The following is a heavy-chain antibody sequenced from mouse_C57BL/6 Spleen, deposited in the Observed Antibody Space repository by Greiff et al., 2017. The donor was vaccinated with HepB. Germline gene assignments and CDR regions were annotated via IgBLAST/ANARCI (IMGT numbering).Heavy chain of an antibody. V-gene: IGHV1-80*01. J-gene: IGHJ2*01. CDR3: ARPVVASGFDY. D-gene: IGHD1-1*01. CDR2: IYPGDGDT. CDR1: GYAFSSYW. Sequence: QVQLKESGAELVKPGASVKISCKASGYAFSSYWMNWVKQRPGKGLEWIGQIYPGDGDTNYNGKFKGKATLTADKSSSTAYMQLSSLTSEDSAVYFCARPVVASGFDYWGQGTTLTVSS.